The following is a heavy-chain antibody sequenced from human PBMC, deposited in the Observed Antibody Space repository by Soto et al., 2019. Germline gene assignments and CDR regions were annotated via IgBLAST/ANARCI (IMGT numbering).Heavy chain of an antibody. Sequence: QVQLQESGPGLVKPSQTLSLTCTVSGGSISSGGYYWSWIRQHPGKGLEWIGYIYYSGSTYYNPSLKSRVTISVDTSKNQFSLKLSSVTAADPAVYYCARTIEIIAAAGSYWYFDLWGRGTLVTVSS. D-gene: IGHD6-13*01. V-gene: IGHV4-31*03. J-gene: IGHJ2*01. CDR1: GGSISSGGYY. CDR2: IYYSGST. CDR3: ARTIEIIAAAGSYWYFDL.